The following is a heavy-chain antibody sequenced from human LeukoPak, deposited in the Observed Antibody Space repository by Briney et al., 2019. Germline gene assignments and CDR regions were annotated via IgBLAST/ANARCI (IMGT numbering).Heavy chain of an antibody. CDR1: GYTFTSYY. Sequence: ASVKVSCKASGYTFTSYYMHWVRQAPGQGLEWMGIINPSGGSTSYAQKFQGRVTMTRDTSTSTVYMELSSLRSEDTAVYYCARALVNSSGYYYPRKDAFDIWGQGTMVTVSS. CDR2: INPSGGST. V-gene: IGHV1-46*01. J-gene: IGHJ3*02. CDR3: ARALVNSSGYYYPRKDAFDI. D-gene: IGHD3-22*01.